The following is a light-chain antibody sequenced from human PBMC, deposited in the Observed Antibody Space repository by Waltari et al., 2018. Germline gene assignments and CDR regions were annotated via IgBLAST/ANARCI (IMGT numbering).Light chain of an antibody. CDR3: QTGGHGTWV. V-gene: IGLV4-69*01. Sequence: QLVLTQSPSASASLGASVRLTCTLSRGHSSNIIASPQQQPEKGPRYLMKVNSDGSHSKGDEIPDRFSGSSSGAERYLTISSLQSEDEADYYCQTGGHGTWVFGGGTKLTVL. J-gene: IGLJ3*02. CDR1: RGHSSNI. CDR2: VNSDGSH.